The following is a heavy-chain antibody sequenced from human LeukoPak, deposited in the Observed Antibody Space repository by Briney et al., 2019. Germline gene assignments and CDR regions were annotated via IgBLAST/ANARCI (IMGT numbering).Heavy chain of an antibody. Sequence: ASVKVSCKASGYIFTVNYIHWVRQAPGQGLEWVGWINPDSGATTYAQKFQGRVTMTSDTSITTAYMELTSLRSDDTAVYYCAKDSPVDSSVLWFGGPGTLVTVSS. J-gene: IGHJ4*02. CDR1: GYIFTVNY. CDR2: INPDSGAT. CDR3: AKDSPVDSSVLWF. D-gene: IGHD3-10*01. V-gene: IGHV1-2*02.